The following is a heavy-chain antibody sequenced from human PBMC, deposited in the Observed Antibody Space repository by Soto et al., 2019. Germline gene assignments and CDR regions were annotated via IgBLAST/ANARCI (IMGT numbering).Heavy chain of an antibody. CDR3: AKDSAVTTKSYYGMDV. D-gene: IGHD4-17*01. V-gene: IGHV3-23*01. Sequence: GGSLRLSCAASGFTFSSYAMSWARQAPGKGLEWVSAISGSGGSTYYADSVKGRFTISRDNSKNTLYLQMNSLRAEDTAVYYCAKDSAVTTKSYYGMDVWGQGTTVTVSS. J-gene: IGHJ6*02. CDR1: GFTFSSYA. CDR2: ISGSGGST.